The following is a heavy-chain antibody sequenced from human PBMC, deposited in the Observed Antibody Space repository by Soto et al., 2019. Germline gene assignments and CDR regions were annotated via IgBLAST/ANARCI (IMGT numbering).Heavy chain of an antibody. CDR3: ERAPYYDDPKGMAV. Sequence: PSETLSLTCAVSGGSISSSNWWSWVRQPPGKGLEWIGEIYHSGSTNYNPSLKSRVTISVDKSKNQFSLKLSSVTAADTAVYYCERAPYYDDPKGMAVWGQGTTATVS. J-gene: IGHJ6*02. V-gene: IGHV4-4*02. CDR2: IYHSGST. D-gene: IGHD3-22*01. CDR1: GGSISSSNW.